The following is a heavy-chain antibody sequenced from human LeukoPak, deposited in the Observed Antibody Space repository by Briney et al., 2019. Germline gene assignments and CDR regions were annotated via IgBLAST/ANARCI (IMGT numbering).Heavy chain of an antibody. CDR3: ARVIYCSSTSCGFDP. CDR2: IYYSGST. Sequence: SETLSLTCTVSGGSISSYYWSWIRQPPGKGLEWIGYIYYSGSTNYNPSLKSRVTISVDTSKNQFSLKLSSVTAADTAVYYCARVIYCSSTSCGFDPWGQGTLVTVSS. D-gene: IGHD2-2*01. J-gene: IGHJ5*02. CDR1: GGSISSYY. V-gene: IGHV4-59*01.